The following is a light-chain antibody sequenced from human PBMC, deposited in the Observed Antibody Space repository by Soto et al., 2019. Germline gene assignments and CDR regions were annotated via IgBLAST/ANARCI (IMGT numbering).Light chain of an antibody. Sequence: SLLAPPPPPSGAPGPTGTVSCSWSRSNIGSNSVNWYQQLPGAAPSLLIYSDDQRPSGVPDRFSGSKSGTSASLAISGLQSEDEADYFCAVWDETLIEVFGTGTKVTVL. CDR2: SDD. J-gene: IGLJ1*01. V-gene: IGLV1-44*01. CDR1: RSNIGSNS. CDR3: AVWDETLIEV.